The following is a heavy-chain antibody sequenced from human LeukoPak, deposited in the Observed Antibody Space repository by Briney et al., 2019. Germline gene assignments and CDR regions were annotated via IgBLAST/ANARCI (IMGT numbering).Heavy chain of an antibody. Sequence: GGSLRLSCAASGFSLSSYSMNWVRQAPGKGLEWVGGIKFDGIQEFYADSVKGRFTVSKDTSKNTLHLQMDSLRAEDTAVYYCASGSLGHYYDSSGYEYWGQGTLVTVSS. CDR1: GFSLSSYS. CDR2: IKFDGIQE. J-gene: IGHJ4*02. V-gene: IGHV3-33*05. CDR3: ASGSLGHYYDSSGYEY. D-gene: IGHD3-22*01.